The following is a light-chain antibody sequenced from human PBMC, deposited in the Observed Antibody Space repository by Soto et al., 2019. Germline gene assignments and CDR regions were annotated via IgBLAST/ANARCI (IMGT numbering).Light chain of an antibody. Sequence: DLQMTQSPSTLSASVGDRVTITCRASQSISTWLAWYQQEPGKAPKLLIHKASSLQSGVPSRFSGSGSETDFTHTISSLHPDDFATYYCQHYNSYSQTFGQGTRVEIK. CDR3: QHYNSYSQT. CDR2: KAS. CDR1: QSISTW. V-gene: IGKV1-5*03. J-gene: IGKJ1*01.